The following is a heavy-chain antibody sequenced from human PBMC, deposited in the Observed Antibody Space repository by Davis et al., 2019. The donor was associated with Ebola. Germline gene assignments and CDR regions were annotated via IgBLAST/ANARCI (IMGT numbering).Heavy chain of an antibody. J-gene: IGHJ6*02. Sequence: ASVKVSCKASGYTFTSYYMHWVRQAPGQGLEWMGIINPSGGSTSYAQKFQGRVTMTRDTSTSTVYMELSSLRSEDTAVYYCARGGCTNGVCSPHYYYSGMDVWGQGTTVTVSS. CDR2: INPSGGST. V-gene: IGHV1-46*01. CDR1: GYTFTSYY. CDR3: ARGGCTNGVCSPHYYYSGMDV. D-gene: IGHD2-8*01.